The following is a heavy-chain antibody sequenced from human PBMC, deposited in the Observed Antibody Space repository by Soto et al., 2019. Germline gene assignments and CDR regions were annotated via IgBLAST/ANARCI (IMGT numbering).Heavy chain of an antibody. CDR2: IWYDGSNK. CDR3: ARDGASYDSSGYSFDY. D-gene: IGHD3-22*01. CDR1: GFTFSSYD. V-gene: IGHV3-33*01. J-gene: IGHJ4*02. Sequence: GGSLRLSCAASGFTFSSYDMHWVRQAPGKGLEWVAVIWYDGSNKYYADSVKGRFTISRDNSKNTLYLQMNSLRAEDTAVYYCARDGASYDSSGYSFDYWGQGTLVTVSS.